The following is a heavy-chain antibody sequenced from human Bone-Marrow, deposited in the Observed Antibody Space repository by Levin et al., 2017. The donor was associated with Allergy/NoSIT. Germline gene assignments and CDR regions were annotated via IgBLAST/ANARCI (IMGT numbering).Heavy chain of an antibody. Sequence: SQILSLTCAVSGYSISSGYYWGWIRQPPGKGLEWIGSIYHSGSTYYNPSLKSRVTISVDTSKNQFSLKLSSVTAADTAVYYCARGNSGWYINWFDPWGQGTLVTVSS. V-gene: IGHV4-38-2*01. CDR2: IYHSGST. CDR3: ARGNSGWYINWFDP. J-gene: IGHJ5*02. CDR1: GYSISSGYY. D-gene: IGHD6-19*01.